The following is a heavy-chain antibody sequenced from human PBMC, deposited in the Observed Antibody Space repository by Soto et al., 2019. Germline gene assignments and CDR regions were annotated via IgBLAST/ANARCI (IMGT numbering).Heavy chain of an antibody. J-gene: IGHJ6*02. CDR2: IYSGGST. CDR1: GFTVSSNY. Sequence: PGGSLSLSCAASGFTVSSNYMSWVREAPGKGLEWVSVIYSGGSTYYADSVKGRFTISRDNSKNTLYLQMNSLSAEDTAVYYCARDRWELPLGNDMYYYYGMDVWGQGTTVTVSS. D-gene: IGHD1-26*01. V-gene: IGHV3-53*01. CDR3: ARDRWELPLGNDMYYYYGMDV.